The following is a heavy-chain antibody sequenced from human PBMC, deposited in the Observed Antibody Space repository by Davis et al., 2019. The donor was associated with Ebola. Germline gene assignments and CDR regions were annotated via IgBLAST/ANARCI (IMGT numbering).Heavy chain of an antibody. CDR2: ISSSSSYT. CDR1: GFTFSSYA. V-gene: IGHV3-21*05. J-gene: IGHJ6*02. D-gene: IGHD3-3*01. CDR3: ARGPKGVVTARDYYYGMDV. Sequence: GESLKISCAASGFTFSSYAMSWVRQAPGKGLEWVSYISSSSSYTNYADSVKGRFTISRDNAKYSLYLQMNSLRAEDTAVYYYARGPKGVVTARDYYYGMDVWGQGTTVTVSS.